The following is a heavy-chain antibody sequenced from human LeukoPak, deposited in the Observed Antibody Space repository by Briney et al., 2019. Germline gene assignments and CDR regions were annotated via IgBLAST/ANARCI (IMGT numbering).Heavy chain of an antibody. Sequence: PGGSLRLSCAASGFTFSSYEMNWVRQAPGKGLEWVSYISSSGNTVFYADSVKGRFTISRDNSKNTLYLQTSSLRAEDTAVYYCARASTTVPNLLDHWGRGTLVTVSS. CDR1: GFTFSSYE. CDR3: ARASTTVPNLLDH. V-gene: IGHV3-48*03. D-gene: IGHD4-17*01. J-gene: IGHJ4*02. CDR2: ISSSGNTV.